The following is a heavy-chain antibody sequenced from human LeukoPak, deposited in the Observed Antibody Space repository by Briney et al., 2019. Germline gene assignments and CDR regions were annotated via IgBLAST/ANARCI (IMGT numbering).Heavy chain of an antibody. V-gene: IGHV1-18*01. D-gene: IGHD5-12*01. CDR1: GYTFTSYG. Sequence: ASVKVSCKASGYTFTSYGISWVRPAPGQGLEWMGWISAYNGNTNYAQKLQGRVTMTTDTSTSTAYMELRSLRSDDTAVYYCARDYRGQDYYYGMDVWGQGTTVTVPS. J-gene: IGHJ6*02. CDR2: ISAYNGNT. CDR3: ARDYRGQDYYYGMDV.